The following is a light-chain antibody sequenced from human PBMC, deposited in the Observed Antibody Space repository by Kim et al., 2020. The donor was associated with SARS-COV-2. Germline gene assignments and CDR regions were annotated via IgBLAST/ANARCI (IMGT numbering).Light chain of an antibody. CDR2: GKN. CDR1: SLRSYY. Sequence: AWGPTVRITCQGDSLRSYYSSWYQQKPGQAPLLVIYGKNNRPSGIPDRFSGSSSGNTASLTITGAQAEDEADYYCNSRDSSGNHVVFGGGTQLTVL. V-gene: IGLV3-19*01. CDR3: NSRDSSGNHVV. J-gene: IGLJ2*01.